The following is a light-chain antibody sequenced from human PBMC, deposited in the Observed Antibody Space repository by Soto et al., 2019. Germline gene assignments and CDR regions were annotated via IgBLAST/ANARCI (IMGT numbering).Light chain of an antibody. V-gene: IGLV2-14*01. CDR2: EVS. CDR1: SSDVGGYNY. J-gene: IGLJ3*02. Sequence: QSALTQPASVSGSPGQSITISCTGTSSDVGGYNYVSWYQQHPGKAPKLMIYEVSNRPSGVSNRFSGSKSGNTASLTISGLQAEDEADYYCCSYAGNITWVFGGGTKLTVL. CDR3: CSYAGNITWV.